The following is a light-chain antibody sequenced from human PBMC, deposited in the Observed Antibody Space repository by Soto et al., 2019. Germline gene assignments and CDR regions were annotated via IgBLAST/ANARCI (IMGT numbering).Light chain of an antibody. Sequence: EIVMTQSPGTLSVSPGERATLSCRAGQGVTTNFAWYQQKSGQSPRLLIYDVSIRATGVPARFSGTGSETDFTLTISSLEPEDFAVYYCQQRSNWPRTFGQGTRLEIK. CDR1: QGVTTN. J-gene: IGKJ5*01. CDR2: DVS. CDR3: QQRSNWPRT. V-gene: IGKV3-11*01.